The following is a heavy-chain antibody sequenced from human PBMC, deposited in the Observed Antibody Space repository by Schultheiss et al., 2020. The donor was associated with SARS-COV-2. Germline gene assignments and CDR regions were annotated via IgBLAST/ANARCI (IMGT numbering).Heavy chain of an antibody. CDR3: ARGGGTGATWYFDY. J-gene: IGHJ4*02. Sequence: GESLKISCAASGFTVSSNYMSWVRQAPGKGLEWVSVIYSGGSTYYADSVKGRFTISRDNSKNTLYLQMNSLRAEDTAVYYCARGGGTGATWYFDYWGQGTLVTVSS. D-gene: IGHD1-7*01. CDR2: IYSGGST. V-gene: IGHV3-53*01. CDR1: GFTVSSNY.